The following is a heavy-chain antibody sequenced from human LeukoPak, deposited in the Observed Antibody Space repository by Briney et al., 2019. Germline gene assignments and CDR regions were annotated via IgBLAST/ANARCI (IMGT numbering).Heavy chain of an antibody. CDR1: GYLISSGYS. Sequence: SETLSLTCVVSGYLISSGYSWGWIRPPPGKGLEWIGSIYHSGSTHYNPSLKSRVTISIDTSKNQFSLNLSSVTAADTAVYYCARAGSSGYYYFQHWGQGTLVTVSS. CDR2: IYHSGST. CDR3: ARAGSSGYYYFQH. D-gene: IGHD3-22*01. J-gene: IGHJ1*01. V-gene: IGHV4-38-2*01.